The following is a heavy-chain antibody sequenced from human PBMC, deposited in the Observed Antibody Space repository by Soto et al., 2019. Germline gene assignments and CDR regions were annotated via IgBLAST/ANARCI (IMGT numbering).Heavy chain of an antibody. V-gene: IGHV3-23*01. D-gene: IGHD2-15*01. Sequence: EVQLLESGGGLVQRGGSLRLSCEASGFPFSTYAMTWVRQVPGKGLEWVSTTSNGGNTEFAESVRGRFTVFRDNSKNTIYLQMSSLRAEDSAIYFCARDFRPGLIVPTKSGFDPWGQVTPVTVSS. CDR2: TSNGGNT. J-gene: IGHJ5*02. CDR3: ARDFRPGLIVPTKSGFDP. CDR1: GFPFSTYA.